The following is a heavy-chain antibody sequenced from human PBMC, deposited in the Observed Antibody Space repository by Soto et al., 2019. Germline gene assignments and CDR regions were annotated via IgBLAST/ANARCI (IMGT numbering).Heavy chain of an antibody. D-gene: IGHD3-22*01. V-gene: IGHV3-33*01. CDR2: IWYDGSNK. J-gene: IGHJ6*02. CDR3: ARSPDTTGYHYGMDV. Sequence: GGSLRLSCAASGFSFSLYGMQWVRQAPGKGLEWVAVIWYDGSNKYYADSVKGRFTISRDNSKNTLYLQMNSLRAEDTAVYYCARSPDTTGYHYGMDVWGQGTTVTVSS. CDR1: GFSFSLYG.